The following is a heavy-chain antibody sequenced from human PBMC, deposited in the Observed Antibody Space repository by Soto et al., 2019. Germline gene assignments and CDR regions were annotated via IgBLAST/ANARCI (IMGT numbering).Heavy chain of an antibody. CDR1: GGSISSSSYY. J-gene: IGHJ2*01. D-gene: IGHD6-25*01. V-gene: IGHV4-39*01. CDR2: IYYSGST. Sequence: QLQLQESGPGLVKPSETLSLTCTVSGGSISSSSYYWGWIRQPPGKGLEWVGSIYYSGSTYYNPSLKSRVTISADTSKNHLSLKRSSVTAADTAVYYCARLAARLLCYFDHWGRGTLVTVAS. CDR3: ARLAARLLCYFDH.